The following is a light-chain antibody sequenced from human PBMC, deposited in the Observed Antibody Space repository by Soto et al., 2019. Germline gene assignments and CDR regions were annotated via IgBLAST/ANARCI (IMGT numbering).Light chain of an antibody. J-gene: IGKJ1*01. Sequence: EIVLTQSPGTLSLSPGERATLSCRASQSVXNNYLAWYQQNPGKAPRLLIYGASNRATGIPDRFSGSGSGTDFTITISRLEPEDFAVYYCQQYGSSGTFGQGTKVDIK. V-gene: IGKV3-20*01. CDR3: QQYGSSGT. CDR1: QSVXNNY. CDR2: GAS.